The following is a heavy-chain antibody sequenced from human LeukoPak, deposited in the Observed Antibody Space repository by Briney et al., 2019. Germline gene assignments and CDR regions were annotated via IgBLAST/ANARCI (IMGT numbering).Heavy chain of an antibody. V-gene: IGHV4-30-2*01. D-gene: IGHD3-10*01. CDR2: IYHSGST. CDR1: GGSISSGGYY. CDR3: ARMKYGSGSYATAYFDH. J-gene: IGHJ4*02. Sequence: PSETLSLTCTVSGGSISSGGYYWSWIRQPPGKGLEWIGYIYHSGSTYYNPSLKSRVTISVDRSKNQFSLKLSSVTAADTAVYYCARMKYGSGSYATAYFDHWGQGTLVTVSS.